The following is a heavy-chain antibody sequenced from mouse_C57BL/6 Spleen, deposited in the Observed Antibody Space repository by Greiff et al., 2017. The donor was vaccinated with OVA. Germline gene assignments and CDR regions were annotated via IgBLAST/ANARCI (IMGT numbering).Heavy chain of an antibody. CDR2: ISSGSSTI. D-gene: IGHD2-1*01. CDR1: GFTFSDYG. J-gene: IGHJ3*01. CDR3: ARGGNSFAY. Sequence: EVQRVESGGGLVKPGGSLKLSCAASGFTFSDYGMHWVRQAPEKGLEWVAYISSGSSTIYYADTVNGRFTISRNNAKNTLFLQITSLRSEDTAMYYCARGGNSFAYWGQGTLVTVSA. V-gene: IGHV5-17*01.